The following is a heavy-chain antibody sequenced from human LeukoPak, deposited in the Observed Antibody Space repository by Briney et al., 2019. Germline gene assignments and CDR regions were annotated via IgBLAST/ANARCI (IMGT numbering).Heavy chain of an antibody. CDR1: GGSISSRSYY. CDR3: ANRWRGFLDP. CDR2: IYYSGST. Sequence: SETLSLTCTVSGGSISSRSYYWGWIRQPPGKGLEWIGSIYYSGSTYCNPSLKSRVTIFVDTSKNQFSLKLRSVTAADTAVYYCANRWRGFLDPWGQGTLVTASS. D-gene: IGHD2-15*01. V-gene: IGHV4-39*01. J-gene: IGHJ5*02.